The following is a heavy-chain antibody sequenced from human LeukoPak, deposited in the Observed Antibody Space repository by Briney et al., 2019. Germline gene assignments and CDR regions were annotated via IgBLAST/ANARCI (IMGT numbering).Heavy chain of an antibody. J-gene: IGHJ4*02. CDR3: ARVWFSGSGISDY. Sequence: SETLSLTCAVYGGSFSGYYWSWIRQPPGKGLEWIGEINHSGSTNYNPSLKSRVTISVDTSKNQFSLKLSPVTAADTAVYYCARVWFSGSGISDYWGQGTLVTVSS. CDR2: INHSGST. V-gene: IGHV4-34*01. D-gene: IGHD3-10*01. CDR1: GGSFSGYY.